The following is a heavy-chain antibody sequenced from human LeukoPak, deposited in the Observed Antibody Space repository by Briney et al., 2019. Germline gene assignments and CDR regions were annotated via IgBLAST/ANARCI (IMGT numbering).Heavy chain of an antibody. Sequence: ASVKVSCKASGYTSTSYAMNWVRQAPGQGLEWMGWINTNTGNPTYAQGFTRRFVFSLDTSVSTAYLQISSLKAEDTAVYYCASHSGSYALDYWGQGTLVTVSS. CDR1: GYTSTSYA. CDR2: INTNTGNP. J-gene: IGHJ4*02. D-gene: IGHD1-26*01. V-gene: IGHV7-4-1*02. CDR3: ASHSGSYALDY.